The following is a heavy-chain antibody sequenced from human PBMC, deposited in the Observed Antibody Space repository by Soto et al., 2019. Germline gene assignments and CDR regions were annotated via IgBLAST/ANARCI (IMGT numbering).Heavy chain of an antibody. V-gene: IGHV2-5*02. CDR2: IYWDDDK. CDR3: ARRRSHNADWAAGRFVP. Sequence: QITLKESGPTLVKPTQTLTLTCTLSGLSISADGVGVGWFRQSPEQAPEWLALIYWDDDKRYNTSLTPRLTITKDTFRNQVVLSMIDMDPVDTASYFGARRRSHNADWAAGRFVPWGPGILATVSS. J-gene: IGHJ4*02. CDR1: GLSISADGVG. D-gene: IGHD3-9*01.